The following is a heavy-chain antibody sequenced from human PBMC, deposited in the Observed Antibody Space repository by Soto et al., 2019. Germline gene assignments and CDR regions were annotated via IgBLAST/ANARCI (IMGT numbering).Heavy chain of an antibody. CDR1: GDSVSSNNAA. CDR3: ARGHGVAGTFDY. J-gene: IGHJ4*02. Sequence: SPTLSLTCAISGDSVSSNNAAWNWIRQSPSRGLEWLGRTYYRSTWYNDYAVSVKSRITINPDTPKNQFSLHLNSVTPEDTAVYYCARGHGVAGTFDYWGQGTLVTVSS. V-gene: IGHV6-1*01. D-gene: IGHD2-15*01. CDR2: TYYRSTWYN.